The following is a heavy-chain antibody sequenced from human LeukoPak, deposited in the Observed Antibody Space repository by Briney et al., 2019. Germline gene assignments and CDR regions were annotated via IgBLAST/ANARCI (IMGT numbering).Heavy chain of an antibody. J-gene: IGHJ6*02. CDR3: VRGWRIMDV. Sequence: PGGSLRLSCSASGFTFSNYPKHWVRQAPGKGLEYVSVVNTNGGATYYADSVKGRSTISRDNSKNTVYLQISSLRGEDTAMYYCVRGWRIMDVWGQGTTVTVSS. CDR1: GFTFSNYP. D-gene: IGHD5-24*01. V-gene: IGHV3-64D*06. CDR2: VNTNGGAT.